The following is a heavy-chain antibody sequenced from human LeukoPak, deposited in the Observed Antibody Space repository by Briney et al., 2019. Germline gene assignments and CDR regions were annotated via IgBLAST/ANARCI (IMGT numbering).Heavy chain of an antibody. V-gene: IGHV4-39*07. J-gene: IGHJ4*02. Sequence: SETLSLTCTVSGGSISSSSYYWGWIRQPPGKGLEWIGSIYYSGSTYYNPSLKSRVTISVDTSKNQFSLKLSSVTAAGTAVYYCARNYDFWSGYYNYWGQGTLVTVSS. D-gene: IGHD3-3*01. CDR1: GGSISSSSYY. CDR3: ARNYDFWSGYYNY. CDR2: IYYSGST.